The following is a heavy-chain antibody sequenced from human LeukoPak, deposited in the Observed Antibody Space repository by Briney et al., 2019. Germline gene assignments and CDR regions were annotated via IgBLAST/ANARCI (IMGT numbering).Heavy chain of an antibody. V-gene: IGHV1-69*13. J-gene: IGHJ4*02. Sequence: SVKVSCKASGGTFSSYAISWVRQAPGQGLEWMGGSIPIFGTANYAQKFQGRVTIPADESTSTAYMELSSLRSEDTGVYYCARGRPLHYVSGRYHFAYWGQGTLVTVSS. CDR3: ARGRPLHYVSGRYHFAY. CDR2: SIPIFGTA. D-gene: IGHD3-10*01. CDR1: GGTFSSYA.